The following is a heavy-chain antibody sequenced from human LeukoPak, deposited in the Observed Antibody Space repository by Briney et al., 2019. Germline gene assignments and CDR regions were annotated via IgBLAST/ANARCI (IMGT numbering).Heavy chain of an antibody. J-gene: IGHJ4*02. CDR2: ISDSGGST. D-gene: IGHD2-21*02. CDR1: GLTFRNYA. CDR3: AKARTGIAVVSAIDY. Sequence: PGGSLRLSCAASGLTFRNYAMSWVRQAPGKGLEWGSGISDSGGSTHYADSVKGRFTISRDNSKNTLYLQMNSLRAEDTAVYFCAKARTGIAVVSAIDYWGQGTLVSVSS. V-gene: IGHV3-23*01.